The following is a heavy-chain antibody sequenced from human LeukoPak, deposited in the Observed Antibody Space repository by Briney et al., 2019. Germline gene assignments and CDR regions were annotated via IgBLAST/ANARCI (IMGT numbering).Heavy chain of an antibody. D-gene: IGHD3-22*01. V-gene: IGHV1-69*01. CDR2: IIPIFGTA. CDR3: ARDFNPYYYDSSGYYSMDY. CDR1: GGTFSSYA. Sequence: SVKVSCKASGGTFSSYAISWVRQAPGQGLEWMAGIIPIFGTANYAQKFQGRVTITADESTSTAYMELSSLRSEDTAVYYCARDFNPYYYDSSGYYSMDYWGQGTLVTVSS. J-gene: IGHJ4*02.